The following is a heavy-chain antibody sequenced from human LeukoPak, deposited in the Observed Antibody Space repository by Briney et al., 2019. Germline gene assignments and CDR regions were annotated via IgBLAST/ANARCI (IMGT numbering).Heavy chain of an antibody. Sequence: SETLSLTCAVYGGSFSGYYWSWIRQPPGKGLEWIGEINHSGSTNYNPSLKSRVTISVDTSKNQFSLKLSSVTAADTAVYYCARAHGLWFGEFWGQGTLVTASS. J-gene: IGHJ4*02. CDR1: GGSFSGYY. V-gene: IGHV4-34*01. D-gene: IGHD3-10*01. CDR3: ARAHGLWFGEF. CDR2: INHSGST.